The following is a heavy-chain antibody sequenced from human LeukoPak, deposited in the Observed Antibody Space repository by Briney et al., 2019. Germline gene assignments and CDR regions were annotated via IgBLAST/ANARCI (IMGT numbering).Heavy chain of an antibody. D-gene: IGHD5-18*01. J-gene: IGHJ3*02. CDR1: GFTFSTYA. CDR2: ISYDGSSK. CDR3: ARTTRRYGYGDAFYI. V-gene: IGHV3-30*04. Sequence: GGSLRLSCAASGFTFSTYAMHWVRQAPGKGLEWVAVISYDGSSKYYADSVKGRFTISRENSKNTLYLQMNSLRAEDTALYYRARTTRRYGYGDAFYIWGQRKMVTASS.